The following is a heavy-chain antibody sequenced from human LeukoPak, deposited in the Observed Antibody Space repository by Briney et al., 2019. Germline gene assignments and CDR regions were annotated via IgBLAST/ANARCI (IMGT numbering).Heavy chain of an antibody. D-gene: IGHD5-18*01. J-gene: IGHJ4*02. Sequence: GGSLRLSCAASGFTFSSYGMHWVRQAPGKGLEWVAVISYDGSNKYYADSVKGRFTISRDNSRNTVYLQMNSVRAEDTAVYYCASQKDTYGYLDYWGQGTLVTVSS. CDR1: GFTFSSYG. CDR2: ISYDGSNK. CDR3: ASQKDTYGYLDY. V-gene: IGHV3-30*03.